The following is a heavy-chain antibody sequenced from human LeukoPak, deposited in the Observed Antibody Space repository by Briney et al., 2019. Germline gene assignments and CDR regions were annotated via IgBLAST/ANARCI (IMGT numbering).Heavy chain of an antibody. CDR1: GVTVSSNS. CDR3: ARRAGAYSHPYDY. J-gene: IGHJ4*02. Sequence: PGGSLRLSCTVSGVTVSSNSMSWVRHAPGKGLEWVSFIYSDNTHYSYSVKGRFTISRDNSKNTLYLQMNSLRAEDTAVYSCARRAGAYSHPYDYWGQGTLVTVSS. CDR2: IYSDNT. V-gene: IGHV3-53*01. D-gene: IGHD4/OR15-4a*01.